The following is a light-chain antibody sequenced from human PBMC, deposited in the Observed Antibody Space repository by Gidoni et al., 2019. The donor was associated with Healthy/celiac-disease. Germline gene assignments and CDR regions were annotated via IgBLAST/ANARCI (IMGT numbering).Light chain of an antibody. J-gene: IGKJ4*01. CDR3: QQYNNWPST. V-gene: IGKV3-15*01. CDR2: GAS. CDR1: QSVSSN. Sequence: DIVMTQSLATLSVSPGERATLPCRASQSVSSNLAWYQQKPGQAPRLLIYGASTRATGIPARFSGSGSGTEFTLTISSLQSEDFAVYYCQQYNNWPSTFGGGTKVEIK.